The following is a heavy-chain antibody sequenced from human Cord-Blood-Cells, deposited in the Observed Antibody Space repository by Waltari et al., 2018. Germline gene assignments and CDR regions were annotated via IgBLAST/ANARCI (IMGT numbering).Heavy chain of an antibody. J-gene: IGHJ4*02. CDR3: ARERRGYSSGWYFDY. CDR1: GYTFPSYA. D-gene: IGHD6-19*01. CDR2: INAGNGNT. Sequence: QVQLVQSGAEVTKPGASLKFSCKPSGYTFPSYAMHWVRQDPGQRLEWLGWINAGNGNTKYSQKFQGRVTITRETSASTAYMELSSLRSEDTAVYYCARERRGYSSGWYFDYWGQGTLVTVSS. V-gene: IGHV1-3*01.